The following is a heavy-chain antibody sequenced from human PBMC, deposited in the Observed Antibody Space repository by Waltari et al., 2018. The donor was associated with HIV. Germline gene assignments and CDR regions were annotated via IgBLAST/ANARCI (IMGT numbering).Heavy chain of an antibody. CDR2: VSYDGKYI. CDR3: AREPRESIDY. Sequence: QVQLVESGGGVVQPGRSLRVSCAASGFRFSDYAIHWVRQAPDKGLEWLTSVSYDGKYIHYAASVRGRFTVSRDDSQNTAYLQMTSLRVDDTAVYFCAREPRESIDYWGQGTLVTVSS. V-gene: IGHV3-30*04. J-gene: IGHJ4*01. CDR1: GFRFSDYA.